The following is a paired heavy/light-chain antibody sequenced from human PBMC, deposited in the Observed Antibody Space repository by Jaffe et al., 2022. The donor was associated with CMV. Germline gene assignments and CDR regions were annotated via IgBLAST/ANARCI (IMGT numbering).Light chain of an antibody. CDR3: QKYNSAPHG. Sequence: DIQMTQSPSSLSASVGDRVTITCRASQGISNYLAWYQQKPGKVPKLLIYAASTLQSGVPSRFSGSGSGTDFTLTISSLQPEDVATYYCQKYNSAPHGFGPGTKVDIK. J-gene: IGKJ3*01. CDR2: AAS. CDR1: QGISNY. V-gene: IGKV1-27*01.
Heavy chain of an antibody. Sequence: QVQLVQSGAEVKKPGASVKVSCKVSGYTLTELSMHWVRQAPGKGLEWMGGFDPEDGETIYAQKFQGRVTMTEDTSTDTAYMELSSLRSEDTAVYYCATMGYQLSYNHYYYYYGMDVWGQGTTVTVSS. D-gene: IGHD2-2*01. CDR3: ATMGYQLSYNHYYYYYGMDV. CDR2: FDPEDGET. J-gene: IGHJ6*02. V-gene: IGHV1-24*01. CDR1: GYTLTELS.